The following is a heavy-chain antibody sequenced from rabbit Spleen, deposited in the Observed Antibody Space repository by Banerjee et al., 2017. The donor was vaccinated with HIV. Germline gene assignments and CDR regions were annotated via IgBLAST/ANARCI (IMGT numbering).Heavy chain of an antibody. CDR3: TRDSGSGLNL. CDR1: GFSFSTSYD. J-gene: IGHJ4*01. CDR2: IYTGNGKT. Sequence: QEQLVESGGGLVQPGASLTLTCTASGFSFSTSYDMCWVRQAPGKGLEWIACIYTGNGKTYYASWAKGRFTISKTSSTTVTLRMTSLTVADTATYFCTRDSGSGLNLWGPGTLVTVS. D-gene: IGHD1-1*01. V-gene: IGHV1S45*01.